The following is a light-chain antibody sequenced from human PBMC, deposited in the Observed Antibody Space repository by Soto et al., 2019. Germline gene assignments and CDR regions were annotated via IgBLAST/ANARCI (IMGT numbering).Light chain of an antibody. CDR1: QRVSSY. V-gene: IGKV3-11*01. CDR2: DAS. Sequence: EIVLTQSPATLSLSPGERATLSCRASQRVSSYLAWYQQKPDQAPSLLIYDASNRATGIPARFSGSWSGTDFTLTISSLETEDFAVYYCQQRSNWPPWTFGQGTKVEIK. J-gene: IGKJ1*01. CDR3: QQRSNWPPWT.